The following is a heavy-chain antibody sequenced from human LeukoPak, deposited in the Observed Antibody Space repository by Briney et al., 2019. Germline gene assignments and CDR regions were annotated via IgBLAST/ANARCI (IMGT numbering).Heavy chain of an antibody. CDR3: ARGNIDIVVVPAAIIIHYFDY. CDR1: GGSFRGYY. J-gene: IGHJ4*02. CDR2: INHSGST. Sequence: SETLSLTCAFNGGSFRGYYWSWIRQPPGKGLEWIGEINHSGSTNYNPSLKSRVTISVDTSKNQFSLKLSSVTAADTAVYYCARGNIDIVVVPAAIIIHYFDYWGQGTLVTVSS. D-gene: IGHD2-2*01. V-gene: IGHV4-34*01.